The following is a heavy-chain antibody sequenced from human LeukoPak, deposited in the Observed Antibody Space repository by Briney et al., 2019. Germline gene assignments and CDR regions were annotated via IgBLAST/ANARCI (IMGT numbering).Heavy chain of an antibody. CDR1: GYTFTDYY. CDR3: ARDRSRGYSYGLESLY. J-gene: IGHJ4*02. CDR2: INPESGGT. D-gene: IGHD5-18*01. Sequence: ASVKVSCKTSGYTFTDYYIHWARQAPGQGLEWMGWINPESGGTSYAQHFQGRVTMTRDTSISTAYMDLSRLTSDDTAVYYCARDRSRGYSYGLESLYWGQGTLVTVSS. V-gene: IGHV1-2*02.